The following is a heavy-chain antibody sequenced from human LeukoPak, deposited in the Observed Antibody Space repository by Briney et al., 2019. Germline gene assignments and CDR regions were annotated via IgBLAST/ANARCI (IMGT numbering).Heavy chain of an antibody. J-gene: IGHJ4*02. Sequence: KDGESLKISCKGSGYSFTSYWIGWVRQVPGKGLEWMGLIWPDDSDKGYSPSFQSQVTISADKSISTAYLQWSSLKASDTAMYYCARQGKDGYRVVDYWGQGTLVTVSS. CDR2: IWPDDSDK. CDR3: ARQGKDGYRVVDY. D-gene: IGHD5-24*01. CDR1: GYSFTSYW. V-gene: IGHV5-51*01.